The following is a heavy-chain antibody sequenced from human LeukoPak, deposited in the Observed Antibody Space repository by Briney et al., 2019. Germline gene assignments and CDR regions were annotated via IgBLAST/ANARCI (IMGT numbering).Heavy chain of an antibody. V-gene: IGHV3-48*03. J-gene: IGHJ4*02. CDR2: ISSSGTNI. CDR1: GFTFSSYE. CDR3: AREILLAY. Sequence: PGGSLRLSCAASGFTFSSYEMNWVRQAPGKGLEWVSYISSSGTNIYYADSVKGRFTISRDNAKNSLYLQMNSLRAEDTAVYYCAREILLAYWGQGTLVTVSS.